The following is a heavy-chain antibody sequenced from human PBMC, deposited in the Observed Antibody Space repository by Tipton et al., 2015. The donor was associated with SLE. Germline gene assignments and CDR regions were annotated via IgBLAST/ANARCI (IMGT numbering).Heavy chain of an antibody. CDR2: IKSDGSKT. J-gene: IGHJ4*02. CDR3: ARDNKWSFDC. Sequence: SLRLSCATSGFNFRGYNMAWVRQVPAKGLEWVANIKSDGSKTYYLESVKGRFTISRDNARSSLFLQMDSLRAEDTGVYYCARDNKWSFDCWGQGTLVTVS. CDR1: GFNFRGYN. V-gene: IGHV3-7*01. D-gene: IGHD2-15*01.